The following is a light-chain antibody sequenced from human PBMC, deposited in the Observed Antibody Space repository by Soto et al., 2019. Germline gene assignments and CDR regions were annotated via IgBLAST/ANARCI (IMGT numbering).Light chain of an antibody. CDR3: QAWDSSTVV. CDR1: KLGDKY. Sequence: SYELTQPPSVSVSPGQTASITCSGDKLGDKYACWYQQKPGQSPVLVIYQDSTRPSGIPERFSGSNSGKTATLTISGTQAMDEADYYCQAWDSSTVVFGGGTKVTVL. J-gene: IGLJ2*01. V-gene: IGLV3-1*01. CDR2: QDS.